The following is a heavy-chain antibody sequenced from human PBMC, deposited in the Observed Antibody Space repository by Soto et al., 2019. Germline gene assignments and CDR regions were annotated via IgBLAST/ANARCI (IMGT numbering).Heavy chain of an antibody. J-gene: IGHJ4*02. Sequence: SETLSLTCAVYGGSFSGYYWSWIRQPPGKGLEWIGEINHSGSTNYNPSLKSRVTISVDTSKNQFSLKLSSVTAADTAVYYCARLPEVGATRKSLDYWGQGTLVTVSS. D-gene: IGHD1-26*01. V-gene: IGHV4-34*01. CDR2: INHSGST. CDR1: GGSFSGYY. CDR3: ARLPEVGATRKSLDY.